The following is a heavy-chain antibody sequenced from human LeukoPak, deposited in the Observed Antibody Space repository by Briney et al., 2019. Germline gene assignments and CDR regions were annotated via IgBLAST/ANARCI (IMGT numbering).Heavy chain of an antibody. CDR2: ISSSGSTI. CDR3: AKDYAYYYDSSGFY. D-gene: IGHD3-22*01. Sequence: GGSLRLSCAASGFTFSDYYMSWIRQAPGKGLEWVSYISSSGSTIYYADSVKGRFTISRDNAKNSLYLQMNSLRAEDTAVYYCAKDYAYYYDSSGFYWGQGTLVTVSS. J-gene: IGHJ4*02. CDR1: GFTFSDYY. V-gene: IGHV3-11*01.